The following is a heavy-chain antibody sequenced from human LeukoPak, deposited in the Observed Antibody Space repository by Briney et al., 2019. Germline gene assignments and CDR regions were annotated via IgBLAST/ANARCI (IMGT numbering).Heavy chain of an antibody. J-gene: IGHJ4*02. CDR3: ARVDTRTWYGADS. D-gene: IGHD2-15*01. CDR2: IYNSETT. V-gene: IGHV4-4*07. Sequence: SETLSLTCTVSGASVSSSYWSWIRQPAGKGLERIGRIYNSETTNYNPSLKSRVTISVDKSKNQFSLKLSSVTAADTAVYYCARVDTRTWYGADSWGQGTLVTVSS. CDR1: GASVSSSY.